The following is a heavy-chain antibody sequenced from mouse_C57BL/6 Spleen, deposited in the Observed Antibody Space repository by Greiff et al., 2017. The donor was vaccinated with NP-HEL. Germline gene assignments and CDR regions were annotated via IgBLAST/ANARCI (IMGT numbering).Heavy chain of an antibody. CDR1: GYSITNGNHW. Sequence: ESGPALVKPSQTVSLTCTVTGYSITNGNHWWNWIRQVSGSKLEWIGYISSSGSTDSNPSLKSRISITRDTSKNQLFLQLNSVTTEDIATYYCARGDYYGSSYGGAMDYWGQGTSVTVSS. V-gene: IGHV3-4*01. D-gene: IGHD1-1*01. CDR2: ISSSGST. CDR3: ARGDYYGSSYGGAMDY. J-gene: IGHJ4*01.